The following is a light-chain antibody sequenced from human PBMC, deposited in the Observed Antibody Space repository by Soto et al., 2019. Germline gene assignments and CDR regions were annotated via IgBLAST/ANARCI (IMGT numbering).Light chain of an antibody. Sequence: DIVMTQSPLSLPVTPGEPASISCRSGQSLLHTNGYTYLDWYLQKPGQSPQLLIYLGSTRASGVPDRFSGSGSGTDFTLKISGVEAEDVGVYYCMQALQTPWTFGQGTKLEIK. V-gene: IGKV2-28*01. CDR3: MQALQTPWT. CDR2: LGS. CDR1: QSLLHTNGYTY. J-gene: IGKJ2*02.